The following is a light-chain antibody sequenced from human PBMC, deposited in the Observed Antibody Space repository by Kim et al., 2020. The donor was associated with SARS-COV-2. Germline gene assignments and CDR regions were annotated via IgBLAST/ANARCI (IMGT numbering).Light chain of an antibody. CDR1: SGSIAGGY. V-gene: IGLV6-57*04. CDR2: EDS. Sequence: NFMLTQPHSVSESLGKTVTISCTRSSGSIAGGYVQWYQQRPGSAPTPVIYEDSQRPSGVPDRFSGSIDRSSNSASLTISGLKTDDAAVYYCQSYDGTQVMFGGGTQLTVL. J-gene: IGLJ3*02. CDR3: QSYDGTQVM.